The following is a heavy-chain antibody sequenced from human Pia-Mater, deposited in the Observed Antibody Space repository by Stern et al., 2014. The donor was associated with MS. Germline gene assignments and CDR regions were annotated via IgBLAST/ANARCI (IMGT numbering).Heavy chain of an antibody. Sequence: QVQLVQSGAEVKRPGTSVTVSCQASGYTFTSYGLNWVRQAPGQGLEWMGWISTYNGDTNYAQSFQGRVTFSTDTSTSKAYMELRNLRSDDTALYYCARDWGPRWQQFHCFDYWGQGTLVSVSS. V-gene: IGHV1-18*04. CDR3: ARDWGPRWQQFHCFDY. CDR2: ISTYNGDT. J-gene: IGHJ4*02. CDR1: GYTFTSYG. D-gene: IGHD6-13*01.